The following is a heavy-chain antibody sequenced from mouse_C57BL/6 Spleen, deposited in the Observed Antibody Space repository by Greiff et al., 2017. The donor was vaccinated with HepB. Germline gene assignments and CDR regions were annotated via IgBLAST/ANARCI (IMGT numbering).Heavy chain of an antibody. J-gene: IGHJ2*01. CDR1: GYTFTSYW. CDR2: IYPGSVST. D-gene: IGHD3-2*02. CDR3: AAYSSGYFDY. V-gene: IGHV1-55*01. Sequence: QVQLQQSGAELVKPGASVKMSCKASGYTFTSYWITWVKQRPGQGLAWIGAIYPGSVSTNYNEKFKSKATLTVYTSSSTAYMQLSSLTSADSAFYYCAAYSSGYFDYWGQGTTLTVSS.